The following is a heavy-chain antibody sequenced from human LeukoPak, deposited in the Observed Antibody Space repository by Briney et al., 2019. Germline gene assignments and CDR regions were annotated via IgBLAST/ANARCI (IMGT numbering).Heavy chain of an antibody. V-gene: IGHV1-24*01. Sequence: ASVKVSCKVSGYTLTELSMHWVRQAPGKGLEWTGGFDPEDGETIYAQKFQGRVTMTEDTSTDTAYMELSSLRSEDTAVYYCATEKVVGATRGGDYYYGMDVWGQGTTVTVSS. J-gene: IGHJ6*02. CDR1: GYTLTELS. CDR2: FDPEDGET. CDR3: ATEKVVGATRGGDYYYGMDV. D-gene: IGHD1-26*01.